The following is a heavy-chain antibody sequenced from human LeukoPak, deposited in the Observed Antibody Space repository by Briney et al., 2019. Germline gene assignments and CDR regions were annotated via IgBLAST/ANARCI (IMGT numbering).Heavy chain of an antibody. Sequence: PSETLSLTCTVSGGSISSGSSYWSWLRQPPGKGLEWIGRIYTSGNTNYKPSLQSRVTISVDTANNQFSLKLSSVTAADTAVYYCTRGDNTWGQGTLVTVSS. CDR1: GGSISSGSSY. J-gene: IGHJ5*02. CDR3: TRGDNT. D-gene: IGHD2/OR15-2a*01. CDR2: IYTSGNT. V-gene: IGHV4-61*02.